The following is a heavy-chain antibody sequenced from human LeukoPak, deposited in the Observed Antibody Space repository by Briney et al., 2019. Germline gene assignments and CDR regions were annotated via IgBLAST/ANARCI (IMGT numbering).Heavy chain of an antibody. CDR1: GFTFSSYA. V-gene: IGHV3-30-3*01. Sequence: PGRSLRLSCAASGFTFSSYAMHWVRQAPGKGLEWVAVISFDGSNKYYADSVKGRFTISRDNSKNTLYLQMNSLRAEDTAVYYCARAVGSSSWYGNDWFDPWGQGTLVTVSS. D-gene: IGHD6-13*01. CDR2: ISFDGSNK. J-gene: IGHJ5*02. CDR3: ARAVGSSSWYGNDWFDP.